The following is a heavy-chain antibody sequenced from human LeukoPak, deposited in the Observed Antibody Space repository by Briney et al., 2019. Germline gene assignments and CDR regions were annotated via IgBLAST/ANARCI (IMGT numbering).Heavy chain of an antibody. Sequence: ASVKVSCKASGYTFTSYDINWVRQATGQGLEWMGWMNPNSGNTGYAQKFQGRVTMTRNTSISTAYMELSSLRSEDTAVYYCARGSRIVVVPAAQDYYYYYYMDVWGKGTTVTVSS. CDR1: GYTFTSYD. J-gene: IGHJ6*03. D-gene: IGHD2-2*01. CDR2: MNPNSGNT. V-gene: IGHV1-8*01. CDR3: ARGSRIVVVPAAQDYYYYYYMDV.